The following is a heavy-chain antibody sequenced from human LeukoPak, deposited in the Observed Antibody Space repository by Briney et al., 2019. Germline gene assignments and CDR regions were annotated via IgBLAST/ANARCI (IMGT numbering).Heavy chain of an antibody. J-gene: IGHJ3*02. CDR1: GFTFDDYA. Sequence: PGGSLRLSCAASGFTFDDYAMHWVRQAPGKGLEWVSGISWNSGSIGYADPVKGRFTISRDNAKNSLYLQMNSLRAEDTALYYCAKDMRHAFDIWGQGTMVTVSS. CDR3: AKDMRHAFDI. CDR2: ISWNSGSI. V-gene: IGHV3-9*01.